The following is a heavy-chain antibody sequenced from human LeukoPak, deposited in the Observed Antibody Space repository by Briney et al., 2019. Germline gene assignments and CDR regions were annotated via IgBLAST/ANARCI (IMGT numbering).Heavy chain of an antibody. V-gene: IGHV5-51*01. CDR1: GYSFTSYW. CDR2: IYPGDSDT. D-gene: IGHD6-13*01. CDR3: VRLLDTSIAAAHI. J-gene: IGHJ3*02. Sequence: GESLKISCKGSGYSFTSYWIGWVRQMPGKGLEWMGIIYPGDSDTRYSPSFQGQVTISADKSISTAYLQWSSLKASDTAMYYCVRLLDTSIAAAHIWGQGTMVTVSS.